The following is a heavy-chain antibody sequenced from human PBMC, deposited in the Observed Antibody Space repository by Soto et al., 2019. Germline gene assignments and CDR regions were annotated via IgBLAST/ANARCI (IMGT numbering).Heavy chain of an antibody. D-gene: IGHD6-13*01. CDR3: AREGDKIAAAGRGYYYYGMDV. Sequence: ASVKVSCKVSGYTLTELSMHWVRQAPGKGLEWMGGFDPEDAEIIYAQKFQGRVTITADESTSTAYMELSSLRSEDTAVYYCAREGDKIAAAGRGYYYYGMDVWGQGTTVTVSS. CDR2: FDPEDAEI. V-gene: IGHV1-24*01. CDR1: GYTLTELS. J-gene: IGHJ6*02.